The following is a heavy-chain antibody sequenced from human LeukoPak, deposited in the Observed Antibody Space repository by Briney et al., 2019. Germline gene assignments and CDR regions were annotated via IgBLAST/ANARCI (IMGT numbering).Heavy chain of an antibody. CDR2: IYYSGST. J-gene: IGHJ4*02. Sequence: SETLSLTCTVSGGSISSYYWSWIRQPPGKGLEWIGYIYYSGSTNYNPSLKSRVTISVDTSKNQFSLKLSSVTAADTAVYYCARGTGGYGSVSFDYWGQGTLVTVSS. D-gene: IGHD3-10*01. V-gene: IGHV4-59*01. CDR3: ARGTGGYGSVSFDY. CDR1: GGSISSYY.